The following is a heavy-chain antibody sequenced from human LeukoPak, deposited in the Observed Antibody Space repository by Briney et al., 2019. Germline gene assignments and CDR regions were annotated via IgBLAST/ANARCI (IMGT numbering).Heavy chain of an antibody. CDR2: ISSTGGST. D-gene: IGHD5-12*01. CDR3: AKDLSELRSSAVDV. Sequence: GGSLRLSCAASGFTFSSWSMSWARQAPGKGLEWVSAISSTGGSTYYADSVKGRFTISRDNSKTTLYLQMNSLRAEDTAAYYCAKDLSELRSSAVDVWGQGTMVTVSS. CDR1: GFTFSSWS. V-gene: IGHV3-23*01. J-gene: IGHJ3*01.